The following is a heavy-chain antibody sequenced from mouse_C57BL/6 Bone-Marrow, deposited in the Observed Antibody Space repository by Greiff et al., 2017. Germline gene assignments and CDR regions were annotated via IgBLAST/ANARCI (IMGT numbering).Heavy chain of an antibody. V-gene: IGHV1-85*01. CDR2: IYPTDGST. D-gene: IGHD1-1*01. J-gene: IGHJ1*03. CDR1: GYTFTSYD. Sequence: VQLQQSGPELVKPGASVKLSCKASGYTFTSYDMNWVKQRPGQGLEWIGWIYPTDGSTHYNEKFKGKATLTVDTSSSTAYMQLHSLTSEDSAVSFCARVEWDGSSGDWYFYVWGTGTTVTVSA. CDR3: ARVEWDGSSGDWYFYV.